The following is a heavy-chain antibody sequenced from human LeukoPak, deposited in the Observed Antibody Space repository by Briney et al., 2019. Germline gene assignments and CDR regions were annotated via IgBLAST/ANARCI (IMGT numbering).Heavy chain of an antibody. D-gene: IGHD3-22*01. CDR1: RGTFSSYT. CDR2: IIPILDIA. J-gene: IGHJ3*02. V-gene: IGHV1-69*02. CDR3: ARVVGLTYYYDSSGYSDAFDI. Sequence: SVKVSCKASRGTFSSYTISWVRQAPGQGLEWMGRIIPILDIASCAQKFQGRVTITADKSPSTAYMELSSLRSEDTAVYYCARVVGLTYYYDSSGYSDAFDIWGQGTMVTVSS.